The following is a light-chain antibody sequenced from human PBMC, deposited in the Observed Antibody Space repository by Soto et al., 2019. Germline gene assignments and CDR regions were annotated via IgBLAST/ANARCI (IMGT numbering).Light chain of an antibody. CDR2: DVS. Sequence: QSALTQPRSVSGSPGQSVTICCTGTSSDVGGYNYVSWYQHHPGKAPKVMIYDVSKRPSGVPGRFSGSKSGNTASLTISGLQSEDEADYYCCSFAGNYIYVFGTGTKATVL. J-gene: IGLJ1*01. CDR3: CSFAGNYIYV. V-gene: IGLV2-11*01. CDR1: SSDVGGYNY.